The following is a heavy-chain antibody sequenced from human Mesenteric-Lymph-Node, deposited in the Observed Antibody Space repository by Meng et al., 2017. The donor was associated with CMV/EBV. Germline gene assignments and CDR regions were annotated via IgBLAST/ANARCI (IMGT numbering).Heavy chain of an antibody. V-gene: IGHV4-59*01. J-gene: IGHJ3*01. Sequence: GSLRLSCTVSGDSISDYFWSWIRQPPGKGLEWIGYVFHTGSTNYNSSLKSRVSMSVDTSKNQLSLTLTSVTAADTAVYYCARISRRASWYPGAYDLWGQGTMVTVSS. D-gene: IGHD6-13*01. CDR1: GDSISDYF. CDR3: ARISRRASWYPGAYDL. CDR2: VFHTGST.